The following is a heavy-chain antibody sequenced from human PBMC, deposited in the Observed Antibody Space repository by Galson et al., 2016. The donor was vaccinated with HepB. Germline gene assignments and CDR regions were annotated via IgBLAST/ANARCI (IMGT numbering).Heavy chain of an antibody. Sequence: SLRLSCAASNFAFNIYNMNWVRQAPGKGLEWVSSISSNGNYIYYADSVKGRFTIPRDNAKNSLYLQMSSLRAEDTGVYFCARDVESTVTTYYYYYYGMDVWGQGTTVTVSS. V-gene: IGHV3-21*06. J-gene: IGHJ6*02. D-gene: IGHD4-11*01. CDR1: NFAFNIYN. CDR2: ISSNGNYI. CDR3: ARDVESTVTTYYYYYYGMDV.